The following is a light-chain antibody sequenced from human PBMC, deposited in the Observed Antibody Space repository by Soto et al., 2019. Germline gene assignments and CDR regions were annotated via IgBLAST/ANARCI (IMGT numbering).Light chain of an antibody. CDR2: GAA. CDR3: HQYGSSPRT. J-gene: IGKJ1*01. CDR1: QTVSGSK. Sequence: EIVLTQSPGTLSLSPGERATLSCRASQTVSGSKLAWYQQKPGQAPKVLIYGAASRATGIPDRFSGSGSGTDFTLTISRLEPEDLAVYYCHQYGSSPRTFGQGTKVEIK. V-gene: IGKV3-20*01.